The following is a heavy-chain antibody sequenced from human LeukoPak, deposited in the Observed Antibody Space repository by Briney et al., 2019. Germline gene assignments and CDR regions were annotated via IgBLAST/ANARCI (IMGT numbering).Heavy chain of an antibody. Sequence: SETLSLTCAVYGGSFSGYYWSWIRQPPGKGLEWIGEINHSGSTNYNPSLKSRVTMSVDTSKNQFSLKLSSVTAADTAVYYCARAAAAGLGVTNWSDPWGQGTLVTVSS. D-gene: IGHD4-11*01. V-gene: IGHV4-34*01. CDR1: GGSFSGYY. J-gene: IGHJ5*02. CDR3: ARAAAAGLGVTNWSDP. CDR2: INHSGST.